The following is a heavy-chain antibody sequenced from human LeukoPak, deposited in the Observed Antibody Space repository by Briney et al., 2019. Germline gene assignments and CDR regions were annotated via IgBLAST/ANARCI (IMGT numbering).Heavy chain of an antibody. J-gene: IGHJ4*02. D-gene: IGHD3-10*01. V-gene: IGHV3-11*04. CDR1: GFTFSDHY. Sequence: GGSLRLSCAASGFTFSDHYMSWIRQAPGKGLEWISYISSGGTTMKYADSVKGRFTISRDNAENSLHLQMNSLRVEDTAVYYCARDGLPFLELIDYWGQGTLVTVSS. CDR3: ARDGLPFLELIDY. CDR2: ISSGGTTM.